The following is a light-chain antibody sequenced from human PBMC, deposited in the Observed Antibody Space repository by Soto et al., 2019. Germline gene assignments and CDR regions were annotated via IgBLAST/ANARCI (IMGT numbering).Light chain of an antibody. J-gene: IGLJ2*01. Sequence: QSVLTQPPSVSGAPGQRVTISCTGSTSNIGSIFDVHWYQPLPGAAPKLLIFGNNNRPSGVPDRFSGSKSGTSASLTITGLQPEDEADYYCQCYDNSRAGSVVFGGGTQLTVL. V-gene: IGLV1-40*01. CDR1: TSNIGSIFD. CDR2: GNN. CDR3: QCYDNSRAGSVV.